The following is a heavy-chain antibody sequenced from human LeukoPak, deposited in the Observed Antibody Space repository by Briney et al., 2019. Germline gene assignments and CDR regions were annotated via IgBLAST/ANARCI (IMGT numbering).Heavy chain of an antibody. CDR3: ARDPLDADYGDYAYYFDY. CDR2: IWYDGSNK. D-gene: IGHD4-17*01. J-gene: IGHJ4*02. CDR1: GFTFSSYG. Sequence: GGSLRLSCAASGFTFSSYGMHWVRQAPGKGLEWGAVIWYDGSNKYYADSVKGRFTISRDNSKNTLYLQMTSLRAEDTAVYYCARDPLDADYGDYAYYFDYWGQGTLVTVSS. V-gene: IGHV3-33*01.